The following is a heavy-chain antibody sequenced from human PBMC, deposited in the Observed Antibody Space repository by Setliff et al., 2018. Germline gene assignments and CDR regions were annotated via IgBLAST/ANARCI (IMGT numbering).Heavy chain of an antibody. CDR2: LHPGGGSY. V-gene: IGHV1-46*02. D-gene: IGHD6-13*01. CDR3: ERAGSAAVGRKGIFEY. J-gene: IGHJ4*02. Sequence: ASVKVSCKASGYRFNSYYIHWVRKAPGQGLEWMRILHPGGGSYSSTEKFQGRVTMTRDTSASTVYMEMGNLTSDDTAVYYCERAGSAAVGRKGIFEYWGQGSLVTVSS. CDR1: GYRFNSYY.